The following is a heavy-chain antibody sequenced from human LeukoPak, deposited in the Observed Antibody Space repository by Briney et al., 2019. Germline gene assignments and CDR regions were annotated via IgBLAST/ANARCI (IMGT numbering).Heavy chain of an antibody. D-gene: IGHD2-2*01. CDR1: GGSISSYY. V-gene: IGHV4-59*01. CDR3: ARVQVVPAAISPSGYYYYGMDV. Sequence: PSETLFLTCTVSGGSISSYYWSWIRQPPGKGLEWIGYIYYSGSTNYNPSLKSRVTISVDTSKNQFSLKLSSVTAADTAVYYCARVQVVPAAISPSGYYYYGMDVWGKGTTVTVSS. J-gene: IGHJ6*04. CDR2: IYYSGST.